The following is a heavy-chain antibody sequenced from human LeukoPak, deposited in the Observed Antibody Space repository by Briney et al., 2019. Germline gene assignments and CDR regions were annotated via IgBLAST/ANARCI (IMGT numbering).Heavy chain of an antibody. D-gene: IGHD3-3*01. CDR1: GGSFSGYY. J-gene: IGHJ5*02. V-gene: IGHV4-34*01. CDR2: INHSGST. CDR3: ARGSGITIFGVALRGFDP. Sequence: KASETLSLTCAVYGGSFSGYYWSWIRQPPGKGLEWIGEINHSGSTNYNPSLKSRVTISVDTSKNQFSLKLSSVTAADTAVYYCARGSGITIFGVALRGFDPWGQGTLVTVSS.